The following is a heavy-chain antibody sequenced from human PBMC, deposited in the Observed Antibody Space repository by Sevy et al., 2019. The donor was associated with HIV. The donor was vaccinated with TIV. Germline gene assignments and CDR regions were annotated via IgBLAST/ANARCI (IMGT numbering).Heavy chain of an antibody. CDR1: GFTFSSYW. J-gene: IGHJ3*02. V-gene: IGHV3-74*01. CDR3: ARVSVYYYDSSGYYTTGNAFDI. CDR2: INSDGSST. D-gene: IGHD3-22*01. Sequence: GGSLRLSCAASGFTFSSYWMHWVRQAPGKGLVWVSRINSDGSSTSYADSVKGRFTISRDNAKNTLYLQMNSLRAEDTAVYYCARVSVYYYDSSGYYTTGNAFDIWGQGTMVTVSS.